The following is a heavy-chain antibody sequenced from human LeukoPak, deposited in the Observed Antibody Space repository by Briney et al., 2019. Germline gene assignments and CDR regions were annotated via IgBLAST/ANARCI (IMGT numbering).Heavy chain of an antibody. CDR1: GFTFGRYG. V-gene: IGHV3-21*01. CDR3: ARDRAVAETGSGMDV. D-gene: IGHD6-19*01. CDR2: ISSSSSYI. Sequence: GGSLRLSCAASGFTFGRYGMNWVRQAPGKGLEWVSSISSSSSYIYYADSVKGRFTISRDNAKNSLYLQMNSLRAEDTAVYYCARDRAVAETGSGMDVWGQGTTVTVSS. J-gene: IGHJ6*02.